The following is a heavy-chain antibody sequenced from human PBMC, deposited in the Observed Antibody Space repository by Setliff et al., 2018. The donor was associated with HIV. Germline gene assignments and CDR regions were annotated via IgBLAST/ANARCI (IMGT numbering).Heavy chain of an antibody. Sequence: SETLSLTCSVSGGSISSISYYWGWIRQPPGKGLEWIGRIYSSGSTTYSPSLKSRVTILLDPSKNQFSLKLSSVTAADTAVYYCARSRGTQQEEYYFDYWGPGTLVTVSS. CDR2: IYSSGST. D-gene: IGHD5-12*01. V-gene: IGHV4-39*07. CDR1: GGSISSISYY. CDR3: ARSRGTQQEEYYFDY. J-gene: IGHJ4*02.